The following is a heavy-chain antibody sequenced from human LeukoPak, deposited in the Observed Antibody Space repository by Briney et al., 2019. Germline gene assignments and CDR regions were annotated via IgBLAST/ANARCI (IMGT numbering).Heavy chain of an antibody. CDR3: ARDSVTAYYYYYMDV. D-gene: IGHD4-17*01. J-gene: IGHJ6*03. CDR2: INWNGGST. CDR1: GFTFSSYG. Sequence: GGSLRLSCAASGFTFSSYGMTWVRQAPGKGLEWVSGINWNGGSTGYADSVKGRFTISRDNAKNSLYLQMNSLRAEDTALYYCARDSVTAYYYYYMDVWGKGTTVTVSS. V-gene: IGHV3-20*04.